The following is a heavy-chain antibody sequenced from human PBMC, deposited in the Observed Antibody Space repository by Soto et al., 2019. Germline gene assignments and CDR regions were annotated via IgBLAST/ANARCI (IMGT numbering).Heavy chain of an antibody. CDR2: ISYDGSNK. V-gene: IGHV3-30-3*01. Sequence: GGSLRLSCAASGFTFSSYAMHWVRQAPGKGLEWVAVISYDGSNKYYAESVKGRFTISRDNSKNTLYLQMNSLRDEDMAVFYCVRDAGRILPAADLFITMIVVAPLSYWGQGT. D-gene: IGHD3-22*01. J-gene: IGHJ4*02. CDR3: VRDAGRILPAADLFITMIVVAPLSY. CDR1: GFTFSSYA.